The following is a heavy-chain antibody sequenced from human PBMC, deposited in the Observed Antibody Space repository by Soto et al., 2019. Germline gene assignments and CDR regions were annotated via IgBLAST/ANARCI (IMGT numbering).Heavy chain of an antibody. Sequence: GGSLRLSCAASGFTFSSYAMHWVRQAPGKGLEWVAVISYDGSNKYYADSVKGRFTISRVNSKNTLYLQMNSLRAEDTAVYYCARTSFLYSSSWYDYWGQGTLVTVSS. CDR1: GFTFSSYA. J-gene: IGHJ4*02. CDR2: ISYDGSNK. V-gene: IGHV3-30-3*01. D-gene: IGHD6-13*01. CDR3: ARTSFLYSSSWYDY.